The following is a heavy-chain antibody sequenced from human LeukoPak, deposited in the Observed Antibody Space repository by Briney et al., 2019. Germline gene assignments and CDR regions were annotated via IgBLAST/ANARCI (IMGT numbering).Heavy chain of an antibody. Sequence: ASVKVSCKASGYNFISYYMHWVRQAPGQGLEWMGITNPSGGSTSYAQKFQDRVTMTRDTSTSTVYMELSSLKSEDTAVYYCAREDVVLVDAVRYYYGMDVWGQGTTVTVSS. CDR1: GYNFISYY. CDR3: AREDVVLVDAVRYYYGMDV. J-gene: IGHJ6*02. D-gene: IGHD2-8*01. CDR2: TNPSGGST. V-gene: IGHV1-46*01.